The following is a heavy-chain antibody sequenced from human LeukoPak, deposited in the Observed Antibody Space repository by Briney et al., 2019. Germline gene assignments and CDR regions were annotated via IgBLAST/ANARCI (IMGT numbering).Heavy chain of an antibody. Sequence: GGSLRLSCAASGFTFSSYAMHWVRQAPGKGLEWVAVISYDGSNKYYADSVKGRFTISRDNSKNTLYLQMNSLRAVDTAVYYCARDDSMATIGTDAFDIWGQGTMVTVSS. CDR2: ISYDGSNK. CDR1: GFTFSSYA. J-gene: IGHJ3*02. CDR3: ARDDSMATIGTDAFDI. V-gene: IGHV3-30-3*01. D-gene: IGHD5-24*01.